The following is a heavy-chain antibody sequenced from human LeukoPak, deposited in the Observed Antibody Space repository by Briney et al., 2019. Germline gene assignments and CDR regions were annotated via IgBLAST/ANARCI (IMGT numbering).Heavy chain of an antibody. CDR2: ISGSGGRT. CDR1: GFTFSSHA. D-gene: IGHD2-21*02. Sequence: GGSLRLSCAASGFTFSSHAMTWVRQAPGKGLEWVSGISGSGGRTHYADSVKGRFTISRDNTKNTLYLQMNRLRAEDTAVYYCSKNEAVVTASSSSHWGQGTLVTVSS. CDR3: SKNEAVVTASSSSH. V-gene: IGHV3-23*01. J-gene: IGHJ4*02.